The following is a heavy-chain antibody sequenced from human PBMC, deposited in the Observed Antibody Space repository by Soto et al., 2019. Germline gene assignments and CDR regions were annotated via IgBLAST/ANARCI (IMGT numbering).Heavy chain of an antibody. Sequence: SETLSLTCAVYGGSFSGYYWSWIRQPPGKGLEWIGEINHSGSTNYNPSPKSRVTISVDTSKNHFSLKLSSVTAADTAVYYCARVEYCSGGSCYSEYFDYWGQGTLVTVSS. CDR3: ARVEYCSGGSCYSEYFDY. V-gene: IGHV4-34*01. D-gene: IGHD2-15*01. CDR1: GGSFSGYY. J-gene: IGHJ4*02. CDR2: INHSGST.